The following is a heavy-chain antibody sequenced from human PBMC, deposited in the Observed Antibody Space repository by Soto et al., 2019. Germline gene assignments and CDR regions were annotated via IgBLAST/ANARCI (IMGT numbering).Heavy chain of an antibody. D-gene: IGHD3-10*01. CDR3: ARVGEMASPNYFDY. V-gene: IGHV1-69*02. CDR1: GGTFSSYT. J-gene: IGHJ4*02. Sequence: SVKVSCKASGGTFSSYTISWVRQAPGQGLEWMGRIIPILGIANYAQKFQGRVTITADKSTSTAYMELSSLRSEDTAVYYCARVGEMASPNYFDYWGQGTLVTVSS. CDR2: IIPILGIA.